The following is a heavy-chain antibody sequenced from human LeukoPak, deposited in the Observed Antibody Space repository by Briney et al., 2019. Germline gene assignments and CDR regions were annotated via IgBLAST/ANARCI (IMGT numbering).Heavy chain of an antibody. CDR3: ARGRIAAAGGGFLNWFDP. J-gene: IGHJ5*02. CDR1: GFIFSDYY. CDR2: ISSTGYSI. D-gene: IGHD6-13*01. V-gene: IGHV3-11*01. Sequence: GGSLRLSCAASGFIFSDYYMGWIRQAPGKGLEWVSYISSTGYSIFYADSVKGRFTISRENANNSLYLQMNSLRAGDTAVYYCARGRIAAAGGGFLNWFDPWGQGTLVTVSS.